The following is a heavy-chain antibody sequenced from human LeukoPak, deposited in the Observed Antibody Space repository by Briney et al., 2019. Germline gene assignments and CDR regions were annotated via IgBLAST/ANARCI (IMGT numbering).Heavy chain of an antibody. CDR3: ARDQALGMADY. V-gene: IGHV4-39*07. J-gene: IGHJ4*02. Sequence: SETLSLTCTVSGGSISSSSYYWGWIRQPPGKGLEWIGSIYYSGSTYYNPSLKSRVTISVDTSKNQFSLKLSSVTAADTAVYYCARDQALGMADYWGQGTLVTVSS. CDR1: GGSISSSSYY. CDR2: IYYSGST. D-gene: IGHD6-13*01.